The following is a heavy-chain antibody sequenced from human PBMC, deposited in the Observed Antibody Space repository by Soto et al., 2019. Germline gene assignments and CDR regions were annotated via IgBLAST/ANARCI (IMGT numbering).Heavy chain of an antibody. CDR1: GGSISSINL. CDR2: IYHTGST. Sequence: SETLSLTCAVSGGSISSINLWTWVRQPPGKGLEWIGEIYHTGSTTFNPSLKSRVTISVDKSKNHFSLKVSSVTAADTAVYFCARSPRSISTGGIDFWGQGILVTVSS. J-gene: IGHJ4*01. CDR3: ARSPRSISTGGIDF. V-gene: IGHV4-4*02. D-gene: IGHD1-1*01.